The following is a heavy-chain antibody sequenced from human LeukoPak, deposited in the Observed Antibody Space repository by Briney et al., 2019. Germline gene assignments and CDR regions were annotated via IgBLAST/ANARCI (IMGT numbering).Heavy chain of an antibody. D-gene: IGHD3-3*01. CDR3: ARERKDYDFWSGYDYYYYGMGV. J-gene: IGHJ6*02. CDR1: GFTFSSYA. V-gene: IGHV3-30*04. CDR2: ISYDGSNK. Sequence: GGSLRLSCAASGFTFSSYAMHWVRQAPGKGLEWVAVISYDGSNKYYADSVKGRFTISRDNSKNTLYLQMNSLRAEDTAVYYCARERKDYDFWSGYDYYYYGMGVWGQGTTVTVSS.